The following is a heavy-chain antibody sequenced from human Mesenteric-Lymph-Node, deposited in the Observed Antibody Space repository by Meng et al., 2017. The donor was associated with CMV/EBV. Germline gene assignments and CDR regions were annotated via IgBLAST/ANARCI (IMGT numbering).Heavy chain of an antibody. CDR2: ISSSSSYI. D-gene: IGHD2-2*01. CDR3: AKDYSRTSVFSGLDV. J-gene: IGHJ6*02. CDR1: GFTFSSYS. Sequence: GESLKISCAASGFTFSSYSMNWVRQAPGKGLEWVSSISSSSSYIYYADSVKGRFTISRDNAKNSLYLQMNSLRVEDTALYYCAKDYSRTSVFSGLDVWGQGTTVTVSS. V-gene: IGHV3-21*04.